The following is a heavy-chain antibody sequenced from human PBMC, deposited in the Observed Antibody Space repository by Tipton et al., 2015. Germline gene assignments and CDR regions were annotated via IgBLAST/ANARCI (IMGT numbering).Heavy chain of an antibody. CDR1: GFTFSSYS. CDR3: ARDETYYDFWSGYSFDY. CDR2: ISSRSSYI. V-gene: IGHV3-21*01. D-gene: IGHD3-3*01. J-gene: IGHJ4*02. Sequence: SLRLSCAASGFTFSSYSMNWVRQAPGKGLEWVSSISSRSSYIYYADSVKGRFTISRDNAKNSLYLQMNSLRAEDTAVYYCARDETYYDFWSGYSFDYWGQGTLVTVSS.